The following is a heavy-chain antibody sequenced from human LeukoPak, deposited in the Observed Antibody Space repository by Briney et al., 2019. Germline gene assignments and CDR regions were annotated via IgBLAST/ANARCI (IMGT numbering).Heavy chain of an antibody. Sequence: SGTLSLTCAVSGGSISSSNWWSWVRQPPGKGLEWIGEIYHSGSTNYNPSLKSRVTISVDTSKNQFSLKLSSVTAADTAVYYCARFSVPRGYSSGWATDYWGQGTLVTVSS. CDR3: ARFSVPRGYSSGWATDY. J-gene: IGHJ4*02. CDR1: GGSISSSNW. CDR2: IYHSGST. V-gene: IGHV4-4*02. D-gene: IGHD6-19*01.